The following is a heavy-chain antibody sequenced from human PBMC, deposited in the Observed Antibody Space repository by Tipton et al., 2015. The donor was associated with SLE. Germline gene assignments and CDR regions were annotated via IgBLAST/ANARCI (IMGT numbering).Heavy chain of an antibody. CDR3: AREYSGYDYRTFDH. D-gene: IGHD5-12*01. V-gene: IGHV4-38-2*02. CDR2: IHHSGIT. Sequence: TLSLTCNVSGYSIRNGYYWGWIRQAPGKGLEWTGTIHHSGITYYNPSLKSRVTISVDTSKNQFSLKLRSMTAADTAVYYCAREYSGYDYRTFDHWGQGTLVTVSS. J-gene: IGHJ4*02. CDR1: GYSIRNGYY.